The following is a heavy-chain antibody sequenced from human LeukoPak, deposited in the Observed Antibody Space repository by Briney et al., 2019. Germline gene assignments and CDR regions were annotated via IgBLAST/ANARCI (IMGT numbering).Heavy chain of an antibody. V-gene: IGHV1-69*06. Sequence: SVKVSCKASGGTFTSYAISWVRQAPGQGLEWMGGIIPIFGTVNYAQKFQGRVTIAADKSTSTAYMELSRLRSEDTAVYYCARADWNFRWDFDYWGQGTLVTVSS. CDR3: ARADWNFRWDFDY. J-gene: IGHJ4*02. CDR2: IIPIFGTV. D-gene: IGHD1-7*01. CDR1: GGTFTSYA.